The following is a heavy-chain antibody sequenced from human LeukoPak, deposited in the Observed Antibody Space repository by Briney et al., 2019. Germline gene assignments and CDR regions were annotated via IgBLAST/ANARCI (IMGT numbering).Heavy chain of an antibody. CDR3: ARVGSGWYLPGGYFDY. CDR1: GYTFTSYG. CDR2: ISAYNGNT. D-gene: IGHD6-19*01. J-gene: IGHJ4*02. V-gene: IGHV1-18*01. Sequence: ASVKVSCKGSGYTFTSYGISWVRQAPGQGLEWMGWISAYNGNTNYAQKLQGRVTMTTDTSTSTAYMELRSLRSDDTAVYYCARVGSGWYLPGGYFDYWGQGTLVTVSS.